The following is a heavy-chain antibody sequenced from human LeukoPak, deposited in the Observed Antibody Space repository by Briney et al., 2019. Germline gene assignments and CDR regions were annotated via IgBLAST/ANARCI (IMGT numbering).Heavy chain of an antibody. CDR2: IYYSGST. CDR1: GYSINNGYY. Sequence: SETLSLTCTVSGYSINNGYYWGWIRQPPGKGLEWIGSIYYSGSTYYNPSLKSRVTISVDTSKNQFSLKLSSVTAADTAVYYCAREQAFMINPQWLVLTAAFDIWGQGTMVTVSS. CDR3: AREQAFMINPQWLVLTAAFDI. J-gene: IGHJ3*02. D-gene: IGHD6-19*01. V-gene: IGHV4-38-2*02.